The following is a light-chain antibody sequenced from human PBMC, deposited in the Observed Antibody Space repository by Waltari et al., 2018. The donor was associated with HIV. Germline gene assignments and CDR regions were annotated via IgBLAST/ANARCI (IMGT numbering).Light chain of an antibody. V-gene: IGLV7-46*01. CDR2: DTS. CDR1: TGPVTNYHY. J-gene: IGLJ3*02. Sequence: QAVVTQAPSLTVSPGGTVTLTCDCSTGPVTNYHYPYWFQQKPAQAPRTLIYDTSNRQSWTPARFSASLLGGKAALTLSGAQREDEADYYCVLSYDADWVFGGGTKLTVL. CDR3: VLSYDADWV.